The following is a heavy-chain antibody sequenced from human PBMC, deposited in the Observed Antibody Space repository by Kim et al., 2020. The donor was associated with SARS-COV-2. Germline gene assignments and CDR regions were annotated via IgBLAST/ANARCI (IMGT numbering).Heavy chain of an antibody. V-gene: IGHV3-9*01. CDR3: AKDHCDSWPYWYFDL. CDR2: ISWNSCYI. CDR1: AFTFDDYA. J-gene: IGHJ2*01. D-gene: IGHD6-13*01. Sequence: GGSLRLSCAASAFTFDDYAMHWVRQAPGKGLEWVSGISWNSCYIAYADSVRGRFTISRDNAKNSLYLQMNNPGPKETALYYCAKDHCDSWPYWYFDLWGRGNLVTVSS.